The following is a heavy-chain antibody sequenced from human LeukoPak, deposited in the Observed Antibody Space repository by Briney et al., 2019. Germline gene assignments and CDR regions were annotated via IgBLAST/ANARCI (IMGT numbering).Heavy chain of an antibody. J-gene: IGHJ4*02. CDR1: GFSFSDAW. Sequence: PGGSLRLSCAASGFSFSDAWMSWVRQTPGKGLEWVGRIESKTGGGTTDYAAPVKGRFTISRDDSTNTLYLQMNSLKSEDTAVYYCTTYGSGRKFDYWGQGILVTVSS. CDR3: TTYGSGRKFDY. V-gene: IGHV3-15*04. D-gene: IGHD3-10*01. CDR2: IESKTGGGTT.